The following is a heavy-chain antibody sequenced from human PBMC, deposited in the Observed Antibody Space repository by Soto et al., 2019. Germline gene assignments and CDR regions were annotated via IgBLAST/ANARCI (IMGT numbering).Heavy chain of an antibody. Sequence: GGSLRLSCTASGFSFGDYAMSWLRQAPGKGLEWVGFIRSKAYGGTTEYAASVKGRFTISRDDSKSIAYLQMNSLKTEDTAVYYCTRAYGPFGYWGQGTLVTVSS. CDR2: IRSKAYGGTT. D-gene: IGHD4-17*01. J-gene: IGHJ4*02. V-gene: IGHV3-49*03. CDR1: GFSFGDYA. CDR3: TRAYGPFGY.